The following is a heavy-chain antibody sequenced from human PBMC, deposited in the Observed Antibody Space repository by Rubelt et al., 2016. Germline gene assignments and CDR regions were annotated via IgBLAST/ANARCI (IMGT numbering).Heavy chain of an antibody. D-gene: IGHD3-10*01. V-gene: IGHV3-74*01. CDR1: GFTLNNYW. Sequence: GFTLNNYWMHWVRQAPGKGLVWVSEIKYDGSATNYADSVKGRFTISRDSAMSTLYLQMNSLRDEDTAVYYCVKTYSGSYSFNNWFDYWGQGTLVTVSS. J-gene: IGHJ5*01. CDR2: IKYDGSAT. CDR3: VKTYSGSYSFNNWFDY.